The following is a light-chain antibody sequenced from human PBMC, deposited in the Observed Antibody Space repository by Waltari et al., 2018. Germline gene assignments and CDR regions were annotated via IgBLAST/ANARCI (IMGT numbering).Light chain of an antibody. CDR2: GAS. Sequence: EIVMTQSPATLSVSPGERATLSCRASQSVSNNLAWYQQKPGQAPRLLIYGASTRATGNPARFSGSGSGTEFNLTISNLQSGDFAVYYCQQYNNWPPLTFGGGTKVEIK. CDR1: QSVSNN. J-gene: IGKJ4*01. V-gene: IGKV3-15*01. CDR3: QQYNNWPPLT.